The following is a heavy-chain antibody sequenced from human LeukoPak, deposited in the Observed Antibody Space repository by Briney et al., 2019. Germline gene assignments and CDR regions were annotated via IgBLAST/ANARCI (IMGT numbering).Heavy chain of an antibody. V-gene: IGHV1-2*02. J-gene: IGHJ5*02. CDR3: ARVPMVRGVISPNWFDP. CDR2: INPNSGGT. Sequence: GASVKVSCKASGYTFTGYYMHWVRQAPGQGLEWMGWINPNSGGTNYAQKLQGRVTMTTDTSTSTAYMELRSLRSDDTAVYYCARVPMVRGVISPNWFDPWGQGTLVTVSS. D-gene: IGHD3-10*01. CDR1: GYTFTGYY.